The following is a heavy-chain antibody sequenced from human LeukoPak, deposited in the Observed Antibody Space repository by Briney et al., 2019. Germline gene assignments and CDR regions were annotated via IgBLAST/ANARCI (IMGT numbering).Heavy chain of an antibody. Sequence: PSETLSLTCAVYGGSFSGYYWSWIRQPPGKGLEWIGEINHSGSTNYNPSLKSRVTISVDTSKNQFSLKLSSVTAADTAVYYCARGELGSSLNWFDPWGQGTLVTVSS. CDR1: GGSFSGYY. CDR3: ARGELGSSLNWFDP. J-gene: IGHJ5*02. CDR2: INHSGST. V-gene: IGHV4-34*01. D-gene: IGHD6-13*01.